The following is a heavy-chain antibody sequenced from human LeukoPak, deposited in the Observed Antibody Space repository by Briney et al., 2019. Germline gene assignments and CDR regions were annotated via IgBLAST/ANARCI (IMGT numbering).Heavy chain of an antibody. CDR3: AKCLGPTETQFDY. V-gene: IGHV3-23*01. CDR1: GFTLNTYA. CDR2: INGGGTT. Sequence: GGSLRLSCAASGFTLNTYAMSWVRQAPGKGLEWVSGINGGGTTYYANSVKGRFTISRDTSKNTLDLQMNSLRVEDTAIYYCAKCLGPTETQFDYWGQGTLVTVSS. D-gene: IGHD1-26*01. J-gene: IGHJ4*02.